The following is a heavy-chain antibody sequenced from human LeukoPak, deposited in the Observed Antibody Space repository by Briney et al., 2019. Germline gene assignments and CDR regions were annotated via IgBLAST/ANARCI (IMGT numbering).Heavy chain of an antibody. V-gene: IGHV3-30*18. D-gene: IGHD2-15*01. Sequence: PGGSLRLSCAASGFTFNSYGMHWVRQAPGKGLEWLAVISWEGNNQYYADSVRGRFTISRDNSKNTLYLEMNRLTTEDTAVYFCAKDNDAVASTHFDHWGQGTLVTVSS. CDR2: ISWEGNNQ. CDR3: AKDNDAVASTHFDH. CDR1: GFTFNSYG. J-gene: IGHJ4*02.